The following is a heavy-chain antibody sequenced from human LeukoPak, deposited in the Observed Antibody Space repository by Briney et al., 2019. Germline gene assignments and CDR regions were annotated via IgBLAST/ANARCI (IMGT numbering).Heavy chain of an antibody. J-gene: IGHJ4*02. CDR3: AKTKTGATIAYFDY. D-gene: IGHD5-12*01. V-gene: IGHV3-30*18. CDR2: ISYDGSNK. CDR1: GVTFSSYG. Sequence: GRSLRLSCAASGVTFSSYGMHWVRQAPGKGLEWAAVISYDGSNKYYADSVKGRFTISRDNSKNTLYLQMNSLRAEDTAVYYCAKTKTGATIAYFDYWGQGTLVTVSS.